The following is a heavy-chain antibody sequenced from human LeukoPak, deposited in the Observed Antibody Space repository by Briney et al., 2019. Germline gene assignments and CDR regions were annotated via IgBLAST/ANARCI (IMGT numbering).Heavy chain of an antibody. V-gene: IGHV4-39*07. D-gene: IGHD3-10*01. CDR2: INHSGST. CDR1: GGSIASNTYY. CDR3: ARVGGSYYRGPFDY. Sequence: SETLSLTCTVFGGSIASNTYYWSWIRQPPGKGLEWIGEINHSGSTNYNPSLKSRVTISVDTSKNQFSLKLSSVTAADTAVYYCARVGGSYYRGPFDYWGQGTLVTVSS. J-gene: IGHJ4*02.